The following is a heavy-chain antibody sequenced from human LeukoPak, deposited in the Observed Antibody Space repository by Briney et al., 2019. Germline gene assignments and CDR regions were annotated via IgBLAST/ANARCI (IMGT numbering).Heavy chain of an antibody. Sequence: GGSLRLSCAASGFTVSSNYMSWVRQAPGKGLEWVSVIYSGGSTYYADSVKGRFTISRDNSKNTLYLQMNSLRAEDTAVYYCARDLTTDGYNLLGAVDYWGQGTLVTVSS. CDR2: IYSGGST. J-gene: IGHJ4*02. CDR3: ARDLTTDGYNLLGAVDY. D-gene: IGHD5-24*01. CDR1: GFTVSSNY. V-gene: IGHV3-66*01.